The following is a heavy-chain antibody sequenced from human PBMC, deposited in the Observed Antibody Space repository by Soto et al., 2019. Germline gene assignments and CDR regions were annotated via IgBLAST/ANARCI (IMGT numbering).Heavy chain of an antibody. V-gene: IGHV3-23*01. CDR3: AKGRGPVTTNFDY. D-gene: IGHD4-17*01. J-gene: IGHJ4*02. CDR1: GFTFSSYA. Sequence: EVQLLESGGGLVQPGESLRLSCTASGFTFSSYAMSWVRQAPGKGLEWVSVISDSGGSTYYADSVKGRFTISRDNSKNTMYLQRNSLRAEDTAVYYCAKGRGPVTTNFDYWGQGTLVTVSS. CDR2: ISDSGGST.